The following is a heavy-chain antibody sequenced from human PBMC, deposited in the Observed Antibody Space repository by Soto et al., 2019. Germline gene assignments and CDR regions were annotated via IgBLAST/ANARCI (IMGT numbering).Heavy chain of an antibody. CDR1: GFTFSSYW. CDR2: IKQDGSEK. V-gene: IGHV3-7*03. Sequence: EVQLVESGGGLVQPGGSLRLSCAASGFTFSSYWMSWVRQAPGKGLEWVANIKQDGSEKYYVDSVKGRFTISRDNAKNSLYLQMNSLRAEDTAVYYCARQRTKYGMDYFDYWGQGTLVTVSS. J-gene: IGHJ4*02. D-gene: IGHD6-25*01. CDR3: ARQRTKYGMDYFDY.